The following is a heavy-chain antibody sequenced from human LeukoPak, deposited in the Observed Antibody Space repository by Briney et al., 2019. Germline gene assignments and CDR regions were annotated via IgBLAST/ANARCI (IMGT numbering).Heavy chain of an antibody. CDR2: ISGSGGST. CDR1: GFTFSSYA. D-gene: IGHD6-13*01. J-gene: IGHJ4*02. V-gene: IGHV3-23*01. Sequence: PGGSLRLSCAASGFTFSSYAMSWARQAPGKGLEWVSAISGSGGSTYYADSVKGRFTIPRDNSKNTLYLQMNSLRAEDTAVYYCAKSSSSWYLGLVDYWGQGTLVTVSS. CDR3: AKSSSSWYLGLVDY.